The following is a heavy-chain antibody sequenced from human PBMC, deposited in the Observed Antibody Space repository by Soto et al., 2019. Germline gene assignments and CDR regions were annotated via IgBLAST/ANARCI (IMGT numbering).Heavy chain of an antibody. CDR2: ISSSSSYT. J-gene: IGHJ4*02. Sequence: PGGSLRLSCAASGFTFSDYYMSWIRQAPGKGLEWVSYISSSSSYTNYADSVKGRFTISRDNAKNSLYLQMNSLRAEDTAVYYCASHDSSGYYFDYWGQGTLVTV. CDR3: ASHDSSGYYFDY. V-gene: IGHV3-11*06. CDR1: GFTFSDYY. D-gene: IGHD3-22*01.